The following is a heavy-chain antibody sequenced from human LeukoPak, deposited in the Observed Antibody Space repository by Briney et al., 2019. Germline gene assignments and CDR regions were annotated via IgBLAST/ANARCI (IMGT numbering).Heavy chain of an antibody. CDR2: ISSNGGST. J-gene: IGHJ4*02. V-gene: IGHV3-64*04. CDR3: ASLRYFDWPTPDY. Sequence: GGSLRLSCSASGFTFSSYAMHWVRQAPGKGLEYVSAISSNGGSTYYADSVKGRFTISRDNSKNTLYLQMNSLRAEDTAVYYCASLRYFDWPTPDYWGQGTLVTVSS. CDR1: GFTFSSYA. D-gene: IGHD3-9*01.